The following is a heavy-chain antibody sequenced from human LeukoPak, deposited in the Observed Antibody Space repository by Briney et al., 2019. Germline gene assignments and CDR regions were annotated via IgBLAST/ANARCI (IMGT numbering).Heavy chain of an antibody. D-gene: IGHD3-16*01. Sequence: GGSLRLSCAASEYTFSNYAMSWVRQAPGKGLEWVSVISGSGSSTYYADSVKGRFAISRDNSKNMLYVQMNSLRAEDSAVYSCAKGAEDYVWGSIGFWGQGILVTVSS. V-gene: IGHV3-23*01. CDR2: ISGSGSST. CDR1: EYTFSNYA. J-gene: IGHJ4*02. CDR3: AKGAEDYVWGSIGF.